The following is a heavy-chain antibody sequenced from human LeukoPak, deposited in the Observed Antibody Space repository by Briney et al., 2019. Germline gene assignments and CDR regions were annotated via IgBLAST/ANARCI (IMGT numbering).Heavy chain of an antibody. CDR3: ARAARSYGLTDAFDI. Sequence: SETLSLTCAVSGGSISSGGYSWSWIRQPPGKGLEWIGYIYHSGSTYYNPSLKSRVTILVDRSKNQFSLKLSSVTAADTAVYYCARAARSYGLTDAFDIWGQGTMVTVSS. CDR2: IYHSGST. D-gene: IGHD5-18*01. J-gene: IGHJ3*02. CDR1: GGSISSGGYS. V-gene: IGHV4-30-2*01.